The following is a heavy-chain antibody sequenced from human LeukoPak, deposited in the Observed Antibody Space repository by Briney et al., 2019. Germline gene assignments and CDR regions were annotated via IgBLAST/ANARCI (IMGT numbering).Heavy chain of an antibody. D-gene: IGHD2-15*01. CDR1: GFSVINFW. Sequence: GGSLTLSCAASGFSVINFWMSWVRQAPGKGLEWVANIKQDGSEKFYVSSVKGQFTISRDNAKNSLYLQMKSLTAEDTAVYHCARSRNFCSGGSCSVPRPFDTWGQGTMVTVSS. CDR3: ARSRNFCSGGSCSVPRPFDT. J-gene: IGHJ3*02. V-gene: IGHV3-7*01. CDR2: IKQDGSEK.